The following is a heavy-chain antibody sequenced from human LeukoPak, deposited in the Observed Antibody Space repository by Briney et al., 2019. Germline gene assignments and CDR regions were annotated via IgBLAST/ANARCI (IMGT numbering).Heavy chain of an antibody. D-gene: IGHD3-22*01. CDR1: GYTLTELS. Sequence: ASVNVSCKVSGYTLTELSMHWVRQAPGKGLEWMGGFDPEDGETIYAQKFQGRVTMTEDTSTDTAYMELSSLRSEDTAVYYCATHPWYYYDSSGYYYFDYWGQGTLVTVSS. CDR3: ATHPWYYYDSSGYYYFDY. CDR2: FDPEDGET. J-gene: IGHJ4*02. V-gene: IGHV1-24*01.